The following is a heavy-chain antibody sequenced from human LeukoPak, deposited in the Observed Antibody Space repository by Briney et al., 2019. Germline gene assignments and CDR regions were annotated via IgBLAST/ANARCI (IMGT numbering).Heavy chain of an antibody. CDR3: AKGRDYYDSSGTGDY. Sequence: PGGSLRLSCAASGFTFSSYAMSWVRQAPGKGLEWVPAISGSGGSTYYADSVKGRFTISRDNSKNTLYLQMNSLRAEDTAVYYCAKGRDYYDSSGTGDYWGQGTLVTVSS. D-gene: IGHD3-22*01. J-gene: IGHJ4*02. CDR1: GFTFSSYA. V-gene: IGHV3-23*01. CDR2: ISGSGGST.